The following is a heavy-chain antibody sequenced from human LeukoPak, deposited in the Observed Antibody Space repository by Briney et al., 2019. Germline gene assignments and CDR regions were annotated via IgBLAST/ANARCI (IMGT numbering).Heavy chain of an antibody. V-gene: IGHV4-59*01. CDR1: GDSMSNYY. Sequence: SETLSLTCTVSGDSMSNYYWSWIRKPPGKGLEWIGYIYYSGITNYNPSLKSRVTISVDTSRNQFSLKLTSVTGADTALYHCARGMVNTYYYYYYMDVWGKGTSVTVSS. D-gene: IGHD2-8*01. J-gene: IGHJ6*03. CDR2: IYYSGIT. CDR3: ARGMVNTYYYYYYMDV.